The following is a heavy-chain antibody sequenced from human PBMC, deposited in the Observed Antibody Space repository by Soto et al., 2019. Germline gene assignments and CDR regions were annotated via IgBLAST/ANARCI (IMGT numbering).Heavy chain of an antibody. CDR3: ARSIVVVTALDY. V-gene: IGHV1-3*05. CDR1: GYTFTSYA. D-gene: IGHD2-21*02. J-gene: IGHJ4*02. Sequence: QVQLVQSGAEEKKPGASVKVSCKASGYTFTSYAMHWVRQAPGQRLEWMGWINAGNGNTKYSQKFQGRVTITRDTSASTANRELGSRRSKDTAVYYCARSIVVVTALDYWGQGTLVTVSS. CDR2: INAGNGNT.